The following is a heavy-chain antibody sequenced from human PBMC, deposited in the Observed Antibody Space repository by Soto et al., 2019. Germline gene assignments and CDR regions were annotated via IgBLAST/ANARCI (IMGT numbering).Heavy chain of an antibody. CDR1: GGSISSYY. D-gene: IGHD6-13*01. V-gene: IGHV4-59*01. J-gene: IGHJ5*02. CDR3: ARGYSSSWSEYNWFDP. Sequence: SETLSLTCTVSGGSISSYYWSWIRQPPGKGLEWIGYIYYSGSTNYNPSLKSRVTISVDTSKNQFSLKLSSVTAADTAVYYCARGYSSSWSEYNWFDPWGQGTLVTVS. CDR2: IYYSGST.